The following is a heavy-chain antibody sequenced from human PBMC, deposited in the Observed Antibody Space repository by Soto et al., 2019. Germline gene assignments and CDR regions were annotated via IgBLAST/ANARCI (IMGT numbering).Heavy chain of an antibody. CDR1: GFTFSSYS. CDR2: ISSSSSYI. CDR3: ASIPGLVHGGSCYNCAFDI. D-gene: IGHD2-15*01. Sequence: GGSLRLSCAASGFTFSSYSMNWVRQAPGKGLEWVSSISSSSSYIYYADSVKGRFTISRDNAKNSLYLQMNSLRAEDTAVYYCASIPGLVHGGSCYNCAFDIWGQGTMVTVSS. V-gene: IGHV3-21*01. J-gene: IGHJ3*02.